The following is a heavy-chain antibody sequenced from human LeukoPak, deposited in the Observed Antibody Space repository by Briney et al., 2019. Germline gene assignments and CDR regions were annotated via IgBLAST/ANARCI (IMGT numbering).Heavy chain of an antibody. V-gene: IGHV3-23*01. CDR1: GFIFSSYA. CDR3: ARRGNSGYNAFDI. J-gene: IGHJ3*02. Sequence: PGGSLRLSCAASGFIFSSYAMSWVRQAPGKGLEWVSRISGSGGTTYNADSVKGRFTISRDNSKNTLYLQMNSLRAEDTAVYYCARRGNSGYNAFDIWGQGTMVTVSS. D-gene: IGHD3-22*01. CDR2: ISGSGGTT.